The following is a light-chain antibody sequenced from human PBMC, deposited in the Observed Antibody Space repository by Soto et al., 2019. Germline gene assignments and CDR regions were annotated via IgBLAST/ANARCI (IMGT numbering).Light chain of an antibody. CDR2: EVN. V-gene: IGLV2-14*01. Sequence: QSVLTQPASLSGSPGQSITISCTGTSSDIGAYDYVSWFQQHPGKAPKLMISEVNNRPSGVSNRFSGSKSGTSASLAISGLQSDDDSDYYCAAWDDSLGAVVFGGGTKVTVL. CDR1: SSDIGAYDY. CDR3: AAWDDSLGAVV. J-gene: IGLJ2*01.